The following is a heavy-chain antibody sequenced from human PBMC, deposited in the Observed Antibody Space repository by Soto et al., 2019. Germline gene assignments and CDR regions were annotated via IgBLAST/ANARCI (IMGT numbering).Heavy chain of an antibody. CDR3: ASGTVTYYYYGMDV. Sequence: QVQLVQSGAEVKKPGSSVKVSCKASGGTFSSYAISWVRQAPGQGLEWMGGIIPIFGTANYAQKFQGRVTIAANKSTSTSKMELSSLRAEDTALYYCASGTVTYYYYGMDVWGQGTTVTVSS. CDR1: GGTFSSYA. CDR2: IIPIFGTA. D-gene: IGHD4-4*01. J-gene: IGHJ6*02. V-gene: IGHV1-69*06.